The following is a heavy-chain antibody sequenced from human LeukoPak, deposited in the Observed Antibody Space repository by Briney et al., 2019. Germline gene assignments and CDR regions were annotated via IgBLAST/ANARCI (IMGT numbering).Heavy chain of an antibody. Sequence: GESLKISCKGSGYSFTSYWIGWVRQMPGKGLEWMGIIYPDDSEIRYSPSSQGQVTISADKSITTAYLQWSSLKASDTAMYYCVRLPYDFWSGYYAFDIWGQGTMVTVSS. J-gene: IGHJ3*02. CDR3: VRLPYDFWSGYYAFDI. CDR2: IYPDDSEI. V-gene: IGHV5-51*01. D-gene: IGHD3-3*01. CDR1: GYSFTSYW.